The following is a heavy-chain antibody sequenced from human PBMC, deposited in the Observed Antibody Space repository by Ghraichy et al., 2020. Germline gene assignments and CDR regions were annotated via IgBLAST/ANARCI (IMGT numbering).Heavy chain of an antibody. CDR1: GFTFSRYG. CDR2: TSYDGTNK. J-gene: IGHJ6*02. D-gene: IGHD3-22*01. V-gene: IGHV3-30*18. Sequence: SLNISCAASGFTFSRYGMHWVRQAPGKGLEWVAVTSYDGTNKNYGDSVKGRFTISRDNSKNTLYLQMNSLRPEDTAVYYCAKERDSSGYYSFRGDYYGMDVWGQGTTVTVSS. CDR3: AKERDSSGYYSFRGDYYGMDV.